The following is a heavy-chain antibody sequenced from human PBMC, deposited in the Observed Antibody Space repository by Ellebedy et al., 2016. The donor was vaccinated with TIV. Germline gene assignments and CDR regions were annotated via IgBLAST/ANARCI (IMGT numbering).Heavy chain of an antibody. V-gene: IGHV4-34*01. CDR3: ARVSTNYYYGLDV. J-gene: IGHJ6*02. D-gene: IGHD3-16*02. CDR2: INQGGTT. Sequence: SETLSLXXAVYGGSFRGDYWTWIRQPPGRGLEWIGEINQGGTTKYNPSLKTRVTMSIDTSKNQFSLMLKSVTAADTAVYYCARVSTNYYYGLDVWGQGTTVAVSS. CDR1: GGSFRGDY.